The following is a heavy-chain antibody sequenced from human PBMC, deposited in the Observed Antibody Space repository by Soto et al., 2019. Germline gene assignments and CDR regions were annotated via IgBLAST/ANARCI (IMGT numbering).Heavy chain of an antibody. CDR3: AAGWPGIAVAGYFDY. D-gene: IGHD6-19*01. V-gene: IGHV1-58*02. Sequence: QMQLVQSGPEVKKPGTSVKVSCKASGFTFTSSAMQWVRQARGQRLEWIGWIVVGSGNTNYAQKFQERVTNTRDMSTSTASMELSSLRSEDTAVYYCAAGWPGIAVAGYFDYWGQGTLVTVSS. J-gene: IGHJ4*02. CDR2: IVVGSGNT. CDR1: GFTFTSSA.